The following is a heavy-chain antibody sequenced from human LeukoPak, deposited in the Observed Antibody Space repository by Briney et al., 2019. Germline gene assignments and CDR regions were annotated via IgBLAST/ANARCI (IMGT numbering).Heavy chain of an antibody. CDR2: IYHSGST. V-gene: IGHV4-30-2*01. J-gene: IGHJ4*02. D-gene: IGHD3-10*01. Sequence: SETLSLTCAVSGGSISSGGYSWSWIRQPPGKGLEWIGYIYHSGSTYYNPSLKSRVTISVDRSKNQFSLKLSSVTAADTAVYYCAQSHGSGSYYIIDYWGQGTLVTVSS. CDR1: GGSISSGGYS. CDR3: AQSHGSGSYYIIDY.